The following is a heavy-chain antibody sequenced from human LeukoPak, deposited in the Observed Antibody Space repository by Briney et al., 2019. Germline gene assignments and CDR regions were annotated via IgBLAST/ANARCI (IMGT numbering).Heavy chain of an antibody. Sequence: GGSLRLSCAASGFTFGSYDMNWVRQAPGKGLEWVSSISTSSSYIYYADSVKGRFTISRDNSKSTLSLQMNSLRADDTAIYYCATYRQVLLPFESWGQGTLVTVSS. CDR2: ISTSSSYI. CDR1: GFTFGSYD. J-gene: IGHJ4*02. V-gene: IGHV3-21*04. D-gene: IGHD2-8*02. CDR3: ATYRQVLLPFES.